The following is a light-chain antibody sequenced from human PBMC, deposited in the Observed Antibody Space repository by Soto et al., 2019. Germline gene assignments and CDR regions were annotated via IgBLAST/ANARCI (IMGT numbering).Light chain of an antibody. CDR3: QQYGSSGT. J-gene: IGKJ1*01. CDR1: QGISNTY. CDR2: GAS. V-gene: IGKV3-20*01. Sequence: EIVLTQSPDTLSLSPGERATLSCRASQGISNTYLAWYQQKPGQAPRLLIYGASFRATGIPDRFTGSGSGTDFTLTISRLEPEDFAVYYCQQYGSSGTFGQGTKVDIK.